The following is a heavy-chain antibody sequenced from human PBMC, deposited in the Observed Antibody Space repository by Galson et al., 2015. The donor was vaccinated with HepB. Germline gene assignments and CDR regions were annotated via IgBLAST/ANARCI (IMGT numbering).Heavy chain of an antibody. D-gene: IGHD3-10*01. CDR2: ISFDGNNQ. Sequence: SLRLSCAASGFMFGTYNMHWVRQAPGNGLEWVALISFDGNNQYYADSVKSRFTISRDNSNNTLYLQMIRLRPEDTAVYYCARGGTYYTSGSYSPFAPWGQGTLVTVS. CDR1: GFMFGTYN. J-gene: IGHJ5*02. CDR3: ARGGTYYTSGSYSPFAP. V-gene: IGHV3-30-3*01.